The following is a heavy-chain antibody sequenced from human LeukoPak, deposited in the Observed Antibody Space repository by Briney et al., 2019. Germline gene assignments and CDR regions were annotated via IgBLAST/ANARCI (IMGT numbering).Heavy chain of an antibody. Sequence: PSETLSLTCAVYDGSFSNYYWRWVPQPPGKGLEWIGEINHRGNTNYNSSLKSRVTISVDTSKNQFSLRLNSVTAADTAVYYCARGGRGIPTARQFYTGNWFDPWGEGTLVTVSS. CDR2: INHRGNT. J-gene: IGHJ5*02. CDR3: ARGGRGIPTARQFYTGNWFDP. D-gene: IGHD2-2*01. CDR1: DGSFSNYY. V-gene: IGHV4-34*01.